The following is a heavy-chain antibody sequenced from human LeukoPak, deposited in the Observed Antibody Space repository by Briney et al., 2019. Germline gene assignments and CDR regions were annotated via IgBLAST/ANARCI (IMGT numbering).Heavy chain of an antibody. CDR3: ARVHGRSVGATSSFDY. D-gene: IGHD1-26*01. J-gene: IGHJ4*02. CDR1: GYSISSGYY. Sequence: SETLSLTCAVSGYSISSGYYWGWIRQPPGKGLEWIGSIYHSGSTYFNPSLRSRVTISVDTSKNQFSPKLTSVTAADTAVYYCARVHGRSVGATSSFDYWGQGTLVTVSS. V-gene: IGHV4-38-2*01. CDR2: IYHSGST.